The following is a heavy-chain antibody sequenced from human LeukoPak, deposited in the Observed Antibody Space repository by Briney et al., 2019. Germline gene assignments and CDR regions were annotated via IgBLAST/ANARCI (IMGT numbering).Heavy chain of an antibody. CDR2: IYSGGST. D-gene: IGHD1-26*01. Sequence: PSETLSLTYTVSGGSISSSSYYWGWIRQAPGKGLEWVSIIYSGGSTYYADAVMGRFTISRDNSKNTVYLQMNSLRADDTAVYYCARVGEGAAKDWGQGTLVTVSS. CDR1: GGSISSSSYY. CDR3: ARVGEGAAKD. J-gene: IGHJ4*02. V-gene: IGHV3-53*01.